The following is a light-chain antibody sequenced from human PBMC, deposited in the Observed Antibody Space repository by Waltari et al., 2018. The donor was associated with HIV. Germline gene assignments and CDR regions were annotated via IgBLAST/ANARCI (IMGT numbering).Light chain of an antibody. V-gene: IGKV1-39*01. J-gene: IGKJ4*01. CDR3: QQSYSMPVA. CDR1: QTIRMY. Sequence: DIQVTQSPSSLSVSVGDRVTITCRTSQTIRMYLNWYQQKPGKAPNVLIYSASILQNGVPPRFSGSGSGTEFTLTISGLQPEDSATYFCQQSYSMPVAFGGGTRVEIK. CDR2: SAS.